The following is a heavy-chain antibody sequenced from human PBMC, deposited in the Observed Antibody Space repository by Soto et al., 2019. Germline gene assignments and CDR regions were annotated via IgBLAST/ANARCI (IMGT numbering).Heavy chain of an antibody. CDR2: ISSSSSTI. Sequence: GGSLRLSCAASGFTFSIYSMNWVRHAPGKGLEWVSYISSSSSTIYYADSVKGRFTISRDKAKNSLYLKMNSLRDEDAAVYYCARDHFLGSYNWNGDDAFDIWGQGTMVTVSS. CDR1: GFTFSIYS. V-gene: IGHV3-48*02. CDR3: ARDHFLGSYNWNGDDAFDI. J-gene: IGHJ3*02. D-gene: IGHD1-20*01.